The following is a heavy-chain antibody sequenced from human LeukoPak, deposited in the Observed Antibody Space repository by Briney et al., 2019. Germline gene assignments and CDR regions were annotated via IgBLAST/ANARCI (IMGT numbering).Heavy chain of an antibody. CDR3: ATLTVRGVINI. CDR1: GFTFSNTW. Sequence: GGSLRLSCAASGFTFSNTWMNWVRQAPGKGPEWVGRIQSKTDGGTTEYAAPVKGRFTISRDDSKTTLYLQMNSLKTEDTAVYYCATLTVRGVINIWGQGTLVTVSS. D-gene: IGHD3-10*01. CDR2: IQSKTDGGTT. V-gene: IGHV3-15*01. J-gene: IGHJ4*02.